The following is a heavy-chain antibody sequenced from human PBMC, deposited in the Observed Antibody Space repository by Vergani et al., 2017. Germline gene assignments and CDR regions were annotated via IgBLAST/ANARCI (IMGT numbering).Heavy chain of an antibody. CDR3: ASAAGGSFTGGYHYYYMDV. CDR1: GGSISSGDYY. D-gene: IGHD1-26*01. V-gene: IGHV4-30-4*01. Sequence: QVQLQESGPGLVQPSQTLSLTATVSGGSISSGDYYWSWIRQPPGKGLEWIGNIYHTGTTYYNPSLKSRVTISIDTSKNQFSLKVNSVTAADTAVYYCASAAGGSFTGGYHYYYMDVWGEGTTVTVSS. J-gene: IGHJ6*03. CDR2: IYHTGTT.